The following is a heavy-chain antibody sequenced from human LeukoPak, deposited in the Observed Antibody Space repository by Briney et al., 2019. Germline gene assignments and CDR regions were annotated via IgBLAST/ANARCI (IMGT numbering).Heavy chain of an antibody. D-gene: IGHD3-3*01. CDR3: ASAYDFWSGYYPFDY. CDR1: GGSISSYY. Sequence: SETLSLTCTVSGGSISSYYWSWIRQPPGKGLEWTGYIYYSGSTNYNPSLKSRVTISVDTSKNQFSLKLSSVTAADTAVYYCASAYDFWSGYYPFDYWGQGTLVTVSS. V-gene: IGHV4-59*01. J-gene: IGHJ4*02. CDR2: IYYSGST.